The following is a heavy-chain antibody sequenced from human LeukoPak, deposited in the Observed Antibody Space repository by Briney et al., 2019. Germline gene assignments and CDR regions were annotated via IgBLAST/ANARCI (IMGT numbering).Heavy chain of an antibody. CDR2: ISDNGLRT. V-gene: IGHV3-33*08. J-gene: IGHJ5*02. CDR3: ARDRSEWFGESGYNWFDP. D-gene: IGHD3-10*01. Sequence: PGGSLRLSCAASGFTFSNFGLNWVRQAPGKGLEWVAFISDNGLRTYYLESVKGRFTISRDNAKNSLYLQMNSLRAEDTAVYYCARDRSEWFGESGYNWFDPWGQGTLVTVSS. CDR1: GFTFSNFG.